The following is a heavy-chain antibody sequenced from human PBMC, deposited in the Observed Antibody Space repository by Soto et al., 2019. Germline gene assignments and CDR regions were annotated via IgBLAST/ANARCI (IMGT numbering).Heavy chain of an antibody. Sequence: KPSETLSLTCTVSGGSISSDYWSWIRQPPGKGLDWIGYIYDTGRTNYNSSLRSRVSMSADKSKNQFSLKLSSVTAADTAVYYCASSSTPDYYYGMDVWGQGTTVTVSS. CDR1: GGSISSDY. V-gene: IGHV4-59*08. CDR2: IYDTGRT. CDR3: ASSSTPDYYYGMDV. J-gene: IGHJ6*02.